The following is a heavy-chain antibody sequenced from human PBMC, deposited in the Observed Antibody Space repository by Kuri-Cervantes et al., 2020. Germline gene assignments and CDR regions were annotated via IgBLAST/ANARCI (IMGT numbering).Heavy chain of an antibody. CDR2: IKQDGSEK. Sequence: GESLKISCAASGFTFSSYWMSWVRQAPGKGLEWVANIKQDGSEKYYVDSVKGRFTISRDNAKNSLYLQMNSLRAEDTAVYYCARDSSGWKSFDHWGHGALVTVSS. CDR3: ARDSSGWKSFDH. J-gene: IGHJ5*02. CDR1: GFTFSSYW. D-gene: IGHD6-19*01. V-gene: IGHV3-7*01.